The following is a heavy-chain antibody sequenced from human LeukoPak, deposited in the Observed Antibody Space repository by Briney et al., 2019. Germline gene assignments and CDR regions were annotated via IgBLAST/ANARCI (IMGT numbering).Heavy chain of an antibody. CDR3: ARSDGSSPDY. D-gene: IGHD6-13*01. CDR2: IYTSGST. Sequence: PSETLSLTCTVSGGSISSGNYYWSWIRQPAGKGLEWIGRIYTSGSTNYNPSLKSRVNISIDTSKNQFSLKLSSVTAADTAVYYCARSDGSSPDYWGQGTLVTVSS. J-gene: IGHJ4*02. V-gene: IGHV4-61*02. CDR1: GGSISSGNYY.